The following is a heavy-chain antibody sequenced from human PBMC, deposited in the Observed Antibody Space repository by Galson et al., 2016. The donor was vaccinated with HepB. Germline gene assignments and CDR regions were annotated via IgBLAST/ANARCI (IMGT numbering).Heavy chain of an antibody. V-gene: IGHV5-51*01. CDR1: GYNFTNYW. CDR2: INPGDSDT. D-gene: IGHD2-21*01. J-gene: IGHJ6*02. Sequence: QSGAEVKKPGESLKISCKGSGYNFTNYWIGWVRQMPGKGLEWMGIINPGDSDTRYNPSVQGQGIIAADKSINTAYLQWSSLEASDSAMYFCARRGSGIIRGIVAYYDYGMDVWGQGTRVTVSS. CDR3: ARRGSGIIRGIVAYYDYGMDV.